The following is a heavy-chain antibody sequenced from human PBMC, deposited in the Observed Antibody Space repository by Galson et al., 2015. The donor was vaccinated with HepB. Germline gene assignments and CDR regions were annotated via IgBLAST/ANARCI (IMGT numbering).Heavy chain of an antibody. V-gene: IGHV3-21*01. CDR1: GFTFSSYS. CDR3: ARDSSPLYSVSAFDP. D-gene: IGHD5/OR15-5a*01. J-gene: IGHJ5*02. CDR2: ISSSSSYI. Sequence: SLRLSCAASGFTFSSYSMNWVRQAPGKGLEWVSSISSSSSYIYYADSVKGRFTISRDNAKNSLYLQMNCLRAEDTAVYYCARDSSPLYSVSAFDPWGQGTLVTVSS.